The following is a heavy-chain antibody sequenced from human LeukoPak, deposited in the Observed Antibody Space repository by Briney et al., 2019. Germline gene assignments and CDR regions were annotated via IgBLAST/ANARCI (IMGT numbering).Heavy chain of an antibody. CDR3: AREVADDFWSGYLSYNWFDP. CDR2: INHSGST. V-gene: IGHV4-34*01. CDR1: GGSFSGYY. J-gene: IGHJ5*02. Sequence: LETLSLTCAVYGGSFSGYYWSWIRQPPGKGLEWIGEINHSGSTNYNPSLKSRVTISVDTSKNQFSLKLSSVTAADTAVYYCAREVADDFWSGYLSYNWFDPWGQGTLVTVSS. D-gene: IGHD3-3*01.